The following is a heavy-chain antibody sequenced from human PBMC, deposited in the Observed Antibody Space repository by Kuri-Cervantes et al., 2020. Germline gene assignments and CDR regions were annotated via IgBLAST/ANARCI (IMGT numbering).Heavy chain of an antibody. Sequence: LSLTCAASGFTFSSSAMSWVRQAPGKGLEWVSTISGGYGSTYHADSVKGRFTISRDNSKNTLYLQMNSLRAEDTALYYCARDHSRNQLDYWGQGTLVTVSS. CDR1: GFTFSSSA. CDR2: ISGGYGST. CDR3: ARDHSRNQLDY. V-gene: IGHV3-23*01. D-gene: IGHD6-13*01. J-gene: IGHJ4*02.